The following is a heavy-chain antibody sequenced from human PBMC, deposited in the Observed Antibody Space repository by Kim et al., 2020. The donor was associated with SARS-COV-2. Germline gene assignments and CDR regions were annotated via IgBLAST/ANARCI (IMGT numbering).Heavy chain of an antibody. J-gene: IGHJ6*02. V-gene: IGHV1-69*04. CDR1: GGTFSSYA. Sequence: SVKVSCKASGGTFSSYAISWVRQAPGQGLEWMGRIIPILGIANYAQKFQGRVTITADKSTSTAYMELSSLRSEDTAVYYCARDQRFGELPNYYYGMDVWGQGTTVTVSS. D-gene: IGHD3-10*01. CDR3: ARDQRFGELPNYYYGMDV. CDR2: IIPILGIA.